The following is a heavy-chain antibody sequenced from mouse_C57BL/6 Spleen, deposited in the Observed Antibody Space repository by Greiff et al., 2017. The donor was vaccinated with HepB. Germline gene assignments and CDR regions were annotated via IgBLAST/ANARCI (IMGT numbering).Heavy chain of an antibody. Sequence: QVQLQQPGAELVKPGASVKLSCKASGYTFTSYWMHWVKQRPGQGLEWIGMIRPNSGSTNYNEKFKSKATLTVDKSSSTAYMQLSSLTSADSAVYYWARYGNYYLAYWGQGTLGTVSA. D-gene: IGHD2-1*01. CDR1: GYTFTSYW. CDR2: IRPNSGST. V-gene: IGHV1-64*01. J-gene: IGHJ3*01. CDR3: ARYGNYYLAY.